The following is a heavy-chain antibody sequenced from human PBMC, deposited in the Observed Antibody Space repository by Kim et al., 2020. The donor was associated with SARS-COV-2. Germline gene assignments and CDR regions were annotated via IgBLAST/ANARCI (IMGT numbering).Heavy chain of an antibody. CDR1: GFTFSSYG. J-gene: IGHJ6*02. V-gene: IGHV3-33*06. CDR2: IWYDGSNK. Sequence: GGSLRLSCAASGFTFSSYGMHWVRQAPGKGLEWVAVIWYDGSNKYYADSVKGRFTISRDNSKNTLYLQMNSLRAEDTAVYYCANLAGGYGGAYYYYYGMDVWGQGTTVTVSS. D-gene: IGHD5-12*01. CDR3: ANLAGGYGGAYYYYYGMDV.